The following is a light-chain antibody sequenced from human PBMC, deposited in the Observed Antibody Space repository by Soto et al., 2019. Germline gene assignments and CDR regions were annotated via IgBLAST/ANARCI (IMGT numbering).Light chain of an antibody. V-gene: IGKV1-5*03. Sequence: DIPMTQSPSTLSASVGDRVTITCRASQSISSWLAWYQQKPGKAPKLLIYMASGLESGVPSRFSGSGSGTEFTLTISSLQPDDFATYYCQQYKSYSRTFGPGTQVEIK. CDR1: QSISSW. CDR3: QQYKSYSRT. J-gene: IGKJ1*01. CDR2: MAS.